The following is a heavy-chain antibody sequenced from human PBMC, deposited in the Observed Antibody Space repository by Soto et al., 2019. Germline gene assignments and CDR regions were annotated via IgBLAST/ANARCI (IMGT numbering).Heavy chain of an antibody. CDR2: ISSSSSTI. CDR1: GFTFSTYS. CDR3: AREGGDLNCSDP. Sequence: EVQLVESGGGLVQPGGSLRLSCAASGFTFSTYSMNWVRQAPGKGLEWVSYISSSSSTIYYADSVKGRFTISRDNAKNSLYLQRNSLRPEDTAVYYWAREGGDLNCSDPWAQGTLVTFSS. D-gene: IGHD4-17*01. V-gene: IGHV3-48*01. J-gene: IGHJ5*02.